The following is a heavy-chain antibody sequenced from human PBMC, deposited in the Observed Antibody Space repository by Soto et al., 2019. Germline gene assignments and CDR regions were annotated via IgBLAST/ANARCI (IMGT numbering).Heavy chain of an antibody. Sequence: QVQLVQSGAEVKKPGSSVRVSCKASGGTFSSYIITWVRQAPGQGLEWMGRIIPVLDVTYYKEKFQGRVXXXXXKSXXTXXXXXXXXXSXXTAXYYXXXXXXPGSATPSYYGMDVWGQGTTVT. D-gene: IGHD2-15*01. J-gene: IGHJ6*02. CDR2: IIPVLDVT. CDR1: GGTFSSYI. CDR3: XXXXXPGSATPSYYGMDV. V-gene: IGHV1-69*02.